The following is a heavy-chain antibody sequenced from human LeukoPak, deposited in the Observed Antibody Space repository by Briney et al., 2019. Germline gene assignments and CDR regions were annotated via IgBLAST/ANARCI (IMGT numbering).Heavy chain of an antibody. CDR2: ISSSGSTI. CDR1: GFTFSDYY. J-gene: IGHJ4*02. CDR3: ASSLPKWVTTVTKADY. V-gene: IGHV3-11*01. D-gene: IGHD4-17*01. Sequence: GGSLRLSCAAPGFTFSDYYMSWIRRAPGKGLEWVSYISSSGSTIYYADSVKGRFTISRDNAKNSLYLQMNSLRAEDTAVYYCASSLPKWVTTVTKADYWGQGTLVTVSS.